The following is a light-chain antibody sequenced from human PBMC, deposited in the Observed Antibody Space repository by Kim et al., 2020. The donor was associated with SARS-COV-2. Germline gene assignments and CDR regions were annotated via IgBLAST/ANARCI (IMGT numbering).Light chain of an antibody. CDR3: CSYAGRDLFLL. Sequence: LTQPASVSGSPGQSITISCTGTDYDVGNYDLVSWYQQHPGRAPKLLIYEVFRRPSGVSYRFSGSKSANTASLTISGLQPEDEAKYYCCSYAGRDLFLLFGGGTQLTVL. V-gene: IGLV2-23*02. CDR2: EVF. CDR1: DYDVGNYDL. J-gene: IGLJ7*01.